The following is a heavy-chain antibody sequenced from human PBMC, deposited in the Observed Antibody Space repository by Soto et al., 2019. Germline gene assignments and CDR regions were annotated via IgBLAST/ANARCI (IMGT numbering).Heavy chain of an antibody. D-gene: IGHD2-2*02. Sequence: PGGSLRLSCAASGFTFSNAWMSWVRQAPGKGLEWVGRIKSKTDGGTTDYAAPVKGRFTISRDDSKNTLYLQMNSLKTEDTAVYYCTTDYLGYCSSTSCYTVDYWGQGTLVTVSS. CDR2: IKSKTDGGTT. J-gene: IGHJ4*02. V-gene: IGHV3-15*01. CDR3: TTDYLGYCSSTSCYTVDY. CDR1: GFTFSNAW.